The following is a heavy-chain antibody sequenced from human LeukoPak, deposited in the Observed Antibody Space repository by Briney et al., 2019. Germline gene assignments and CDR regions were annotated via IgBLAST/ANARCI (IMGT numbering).Heavy chain of an antibody. D-gene: IGHD2-2*01. V-gene: IGHV3-20*04. CDR1: RFTFDEYG. CDR3: ARDCGCTTSSCYKRGWFDT. CDR2: ITWHGIGT. J-gene: IGHJ5*02. Sequence: PGGSLRLSCAAPRFTFDEYGMAWVRQAPGKGLEWICGITWHGIGTSYAGSMKGRFTIFRDNAENSLYLQIDDPRAEDTAFYYCARDCGCTTSSCYKRGWFDTWGQGTLVTVSS.